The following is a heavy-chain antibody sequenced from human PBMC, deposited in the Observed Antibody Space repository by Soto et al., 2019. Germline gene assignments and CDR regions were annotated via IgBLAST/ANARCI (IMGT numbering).Heavy chain of an antibody. Sequence: QVQLVESGGGVVQPGRSLRLSCAASGFTFSSYGMHWVCQAPGKGLEWVAVISYDGSYKYYAESMKGRVTISRDNSKNTLYVQMNSLRAEETAVYYCAKEGSGVATTHDFDYWGQGTLVTVSS. V-gene: IGHV3-30*18. J-gene: IGHJ4*02. CDR2: ISYDGSYK. CDR3: AKEGSGVATTHDFDY. CDR1: GFTFSSYG. D-gene: IGHD5-12*01.